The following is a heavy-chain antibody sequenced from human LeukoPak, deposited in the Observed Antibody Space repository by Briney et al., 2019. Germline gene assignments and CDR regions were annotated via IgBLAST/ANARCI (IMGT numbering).Heavy chain of an antibody. CDR1: GFTFSGFS. Sequence: PGGSLRLSCAASGFTFSGFSMSWVRQAPEKGLEWVSSITSSGTGTYYADSVKGRFTVSRDNSKNTLYLQMHSLRAEDTALYYCAKRGLRGDHYFDQWGQGTLVPVSS. CDR3: AKRGLRGDHYFDQ. D-gene: IGHD2-21*02. J-gene: IGHJ4*02. V-gene: IGHV3-23*01. CDR2: ITSSGTGT.